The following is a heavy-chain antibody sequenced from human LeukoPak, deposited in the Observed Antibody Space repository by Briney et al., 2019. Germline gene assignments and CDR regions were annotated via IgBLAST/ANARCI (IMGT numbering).Heavy chain of an antibody. CDR3: AKTPYYYDSSGHSNTFDP. CDR2: ISYDGSNK. D-gene: IGHD3-22*01. V-gene: IGHV3-30*18. CDR1: GFTFSSYG. J-gene: IGHJ5*02. Sequence: PGRSLRLSCAASGFTFSSYGMHWVRQAPGKGLEWVAVISYDGSNKYYADSVKGRFTISRDNSKNTLYLQMNSLRAEDTAVYYCAKTPYYYDSSGHSNTFDPWGQGTLVTVSS.